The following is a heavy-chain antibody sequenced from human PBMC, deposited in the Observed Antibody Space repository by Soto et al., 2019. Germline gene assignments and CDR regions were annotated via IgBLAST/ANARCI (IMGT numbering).Heavy chain of an antibody. CDR3: ARQVAGNYYFDY. CDR1: GFTVSSNY. CDR2: IYSGGST. J-gene: IGHJ4*02. D-gene: IGHD6-19*01. V-gene: IGHV3-53*02. Sequence: EVQLVETGGGLIQPGGSLRLSCAASGFTVSSNYMSWVRQAPGKGLEWVSVIYSGGSTYYADSVKGRFTISRDNSKNTLYLQMNSLRAEDTAVYYCARQVAGNYYFDYWGQLTLVTVSS.